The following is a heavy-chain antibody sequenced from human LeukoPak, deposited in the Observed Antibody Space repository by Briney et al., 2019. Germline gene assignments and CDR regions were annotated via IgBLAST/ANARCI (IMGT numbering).Heavy chain of an antibody. CDR3: ARGNSRVDY. D-gene: IGHD2-21*01. CDR2: IYTSGST. Sequence: PSETLSLTCTVSGGSISSGSYYWSWIRQPAGKGLEWIGRIYTSGSTNYNPSLKSRVTISVDTSKNQFSLKLSSVTAADTAVYYCARGNSRVDYWGQGTLVTVSS. J-gene: IGHJ4*02. V-gene: IGHV4-61*02. CDR1: GGSISSGSYY.